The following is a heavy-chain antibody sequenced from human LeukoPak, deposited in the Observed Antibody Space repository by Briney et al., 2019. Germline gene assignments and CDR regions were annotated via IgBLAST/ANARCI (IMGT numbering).Heavy chain of an antibody. V-gene: IGHV1-69*05. Sequence: SGGXXNNYXXXXXRXAPGXXXEWMGGVMPLFGTPSYAQKFQGRVTVITDDSTNTAYMEVSSLRYDDTAIYYCAATDGYIHRHPLYYLDYWGQGTLVIVSS. CDR1: GGXXNNYX. D-gene: IGHD5-24*01. CDR2: VMPLFGTP. CDR3: AATDGYIHRHPLYYLDY. J-gene: IGHJ4*02.